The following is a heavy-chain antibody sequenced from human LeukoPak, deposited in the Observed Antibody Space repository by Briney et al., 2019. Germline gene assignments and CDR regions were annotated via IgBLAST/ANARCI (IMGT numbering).Heavy chain of an antibody. CDR2: ISNSSSYI. J-gene: IGHJ4*02. D-gene: IGHD3-22*01. V-gene: IGHV3-21*01. CDR1: GFTFSSYS. Sequence: GGSLRLSCAASGFTFSSYSMNWVRQAPGKGLEWVSSISNSSSYIYYADSVKGRFTISRDNAKNSLYLQMNSLRAEDTAVYYCAGVRYYYDSSGYYVPSRFDYWGQGTLVTVSS. CDR3: AGVRYYYDSSGYYVPSRFDY.